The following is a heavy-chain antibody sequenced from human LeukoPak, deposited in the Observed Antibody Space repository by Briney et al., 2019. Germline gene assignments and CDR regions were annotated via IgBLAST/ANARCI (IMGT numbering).Heavy chain of an antibody. CDR3: ARHGKGLTRETNWFDP. V-gene: IGHV4-39*01. J-gene: IGHJ5*02. CDR1: GGSISSSSYY. D-gene: IGHD3/OR15-3a*01. CDR2: IYYSGST. Sequence: SETLSLTCTVSGGSISSSSYYWGWICQPPGKGLAWIGSIYYSGSTYYNPSLKSRATISVDTSKNQFSLKLSSVTAADTAVYYCARHGKGLTRETNWFDPWGQGTLVTVSS.